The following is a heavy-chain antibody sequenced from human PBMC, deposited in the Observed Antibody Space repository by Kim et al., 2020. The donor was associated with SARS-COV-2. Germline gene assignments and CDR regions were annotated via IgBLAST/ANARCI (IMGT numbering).Heavy chain of an antibody. CDR2: T. CDR3: AREGYLNYFDY. D-gene: IGHD2-15*01. Sequence: TNYNPSLTSRVTISVDTSKNQFSLKLSSVTAADTAVYYCAREGYLNYFDYWGQGTLVTVSS. J-gene: IGHJ4*02. V-gene: IGHV4-59*01.